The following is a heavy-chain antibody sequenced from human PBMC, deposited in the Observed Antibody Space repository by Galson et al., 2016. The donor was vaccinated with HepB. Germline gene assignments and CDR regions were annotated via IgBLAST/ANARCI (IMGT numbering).Heavy chain of an antibody. CDR3: ALGQGFLADS. V-gene: IGHV3-74*01. Sequence: SLRLSCAASGFTFSSYWMHWVRQAPGKGLVWVSRISTDGRTANQADSVKGRFTISRDNAKNSLYLQMSSLRPEDTAVYYCALGQGFLADSWGQGTLVTVSS. CDR2: ISTDGRTA. CDR1: GFTFSSYW. J-gene: IGHJ4*02.